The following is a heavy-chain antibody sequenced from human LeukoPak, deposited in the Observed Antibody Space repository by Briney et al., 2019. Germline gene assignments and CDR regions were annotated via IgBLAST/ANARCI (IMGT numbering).Heavy chain of an antibody. D-gene: IGHD6-25*01. CDR2: ISGTGCTT. CDR3: AKVLGMYGSSGYAWYFDH. J-gene: IGHJ4*02. V-gene: IGHV3-23*01. CDR1: GFTFSSYA. Sequence: PGGSLRLSCIASGFTFSSYAMTWVRQAPGKGLEWVSIISGTGCTTYYADSVKGRFTISRDNSQNTLYLQMNSLRAEDTAVYYCAKVLGMYGSSGYAWYFDHWGQGTLVTVSS.